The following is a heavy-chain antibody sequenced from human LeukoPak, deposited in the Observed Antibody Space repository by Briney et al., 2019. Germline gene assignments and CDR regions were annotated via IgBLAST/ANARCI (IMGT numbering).Heavy chain of an antibody. D-gene: IGHD2-15*01. V-gene: IGHV4-61*02. CDR3: ARDEWGYYAFDY. CDR2: IYTNGST. Sequence: PSETLSLTCTVSGGSISSGSYYWTRIRQPAGKGLEWIGRIYTNGSTHYNTSLKSRVTISLDTSKNQFSLKLSSVTAADTAVYYCARDEWGYYAFDYWGQGTMVTVSS. J-gene: IGHJ4*02. CDR1: GGSISSGSYY.